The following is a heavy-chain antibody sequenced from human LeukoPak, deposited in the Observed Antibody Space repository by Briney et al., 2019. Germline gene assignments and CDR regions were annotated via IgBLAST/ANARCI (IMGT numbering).Heavy chain of an antibody. Sequence: GGSLRLSCAASGFTFNNCAMSWVRQAPGKGLEWVSTISGNGRSPYYADSVKGRFTVSRDNSKNTLYLQVNSLRAEDTAVYYCAKDTRSGFYESRLDWWGQGTLVTVSS. CDR2: ISGNGRSP. D-gene: IGHD3-22*01. CDR3: AKDTRSGFYESRLDW. V-gene: IGHV3-23*01. J-gene: IGHJ4*02. CDR1: GFTFNNCA.